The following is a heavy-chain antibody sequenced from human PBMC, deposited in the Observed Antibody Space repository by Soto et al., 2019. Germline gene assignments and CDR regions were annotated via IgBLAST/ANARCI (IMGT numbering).Heavy chain of an antibody. D-gene: IGHD2-15*01. CDR1: GFTFSSYA. V-gene: IGHV3-30-3*01. CDR2: ISYDGNNK. J-gene: IGHJ6*02. Sequence: QVQLVESGGGVVQPGRSLRLSCAASGFTFSSYARYWVRQAPGKGLEWVAVISYDGNNKHYADSVKGRFTIARDNSKNTLYLQMNSLRAEDTAVYYCARAGCDGGTCYTLVGLRYGMDVWGQGTTVTVSS. CDR3: ARAGCDGGTCYTLVGLRYGMDV.